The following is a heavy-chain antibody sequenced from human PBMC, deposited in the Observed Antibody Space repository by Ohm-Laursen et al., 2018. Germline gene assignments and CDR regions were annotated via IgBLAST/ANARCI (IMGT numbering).Heavy chain of an antibody. D-gene: IGHD3-22*01. Sequence: SLRLSCAASGLTLKSYSMNWVRQSPGKGLEWVSDISWNSGSIGYADSVKGRFTISRDNAKNSLYLQMNSLRAEDTALYYCAKDTSYYDSSAPDYWGQGTLVTVSS. CDR2: ISWNSGSI. V-gene: IGHV3-9*01. CDR1: GLTLKSYS. J-gene: IGHJ4*02. CDR3: AKDTSYYDSSAPDY.